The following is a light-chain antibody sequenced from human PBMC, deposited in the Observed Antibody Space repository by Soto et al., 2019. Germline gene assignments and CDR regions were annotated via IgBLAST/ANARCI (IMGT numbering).Light chain of an antibody. Sequence: EIVMTQSPATLSVSPGERATLSCRASQSVSNSLAWYQQKPGQAPRLLIYGASNRATGTPARFSGGGSGTDFTLTISSLQSEDFALYFCQQYNNWPPVYTFGQGTKLEIK. CDR3: QQYNNWPPVYT. CDR2: GAS. V-gene: IGKV3-15*01. J-gene: IGKJ2*01. CDR1: QSVSNS.